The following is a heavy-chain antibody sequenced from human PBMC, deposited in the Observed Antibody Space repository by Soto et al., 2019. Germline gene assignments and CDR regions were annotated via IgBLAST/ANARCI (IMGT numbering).Heavy chain of an antibody. CDR1: GGSFSGYQ. CDR3: ARGLILWFGELSRRGGYYYYMDV. CDR2: LNDSGNI. D-gene: IGHD3-10*01. V-gene: IGHV4-34*01. Sequence: QVQLQQWGAGLLKPSETLSLTCAVYGGSFSGYQWSWIRQTPGRGLGWIGELNDSGNINYNPSLKSRVTILLDTPKKQISLKLSSVTAADSAVYYCARGLILWFGELSRRGGYYYYMDVWGKGTTVTVSS. J-gene: IGHJ6*03.